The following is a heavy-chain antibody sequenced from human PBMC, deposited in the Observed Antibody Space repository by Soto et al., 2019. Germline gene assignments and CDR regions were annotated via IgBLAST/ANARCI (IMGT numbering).Heavy chain of an antibody. V-gene: IGHV3-30*18. J-gene: IGHJ6*02. Sequence: GGSLRLSCAASGFTFSSYGMHWVRQAPGKGLEWVVVISYDGSNKYYAGSVKGRFTISRDNSKNTLYLQMNSLRAEDTALYYCAKDAGGSYPRYYYYGMDVWGQGTTVTAP. CDR1: GFTFSSYG. CDR2: ISYDGSNK. CDR3: AKDAGGSYPRYYYYGMDV. D-gene: IGHD1-26*01.